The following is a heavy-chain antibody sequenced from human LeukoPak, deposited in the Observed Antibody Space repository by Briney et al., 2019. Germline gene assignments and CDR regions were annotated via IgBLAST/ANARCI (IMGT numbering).Heavy chain of an antibody. CDR3: ARGRKGRYDSSSYYYNYYMDV. CDR1: GDSLNSYS. D-gene: IGHD3-22*01. Sequence: SETLSLTCTVSGDSLNSYSWSWIRQPAGKGLEWIGRIYTSGSTNYNPSLKSRVTMSLDTSKNQFSLKVTSVTAADTAVYYCARGRKGRYDSSSYYYNYYMDVWGKGTTVTVSS. V-gene: IGHV4-4*07. CDR2: IYTSGST. J-gene: IGHJ6*03.